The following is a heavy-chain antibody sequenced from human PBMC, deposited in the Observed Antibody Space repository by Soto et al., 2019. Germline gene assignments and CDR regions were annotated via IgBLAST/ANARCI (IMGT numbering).Heavy chain of an antibody. Sequence: LSLTCTVSGGSISSYYWSWIRQPPGKGLEWIGYFYYGGSTNYNPSLKSRVTISIDTSKNQFSLNLFSVTAADTAVYYCAGGFSSVVFDVWGQGTMVTVSS. V-gene: IGHV4-59*01. CDR3: AGGFSSVVFDV. J-gene: IGHJ3*01. D-gene: IGHD6-19*01. CDR2: FYYGGST. CDR1: GGSISSYY.